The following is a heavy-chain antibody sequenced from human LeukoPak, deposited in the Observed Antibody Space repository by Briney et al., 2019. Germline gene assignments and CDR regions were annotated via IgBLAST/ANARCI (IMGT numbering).Heavy chain of an antibody. Sequence: KAGGSLRLSCAASGFTFSSYSMNWVRQAPGKGLEWVSSISSSSSYIYYADSVKGRFTISRDNAKNSLYLQMNSLRAEDTAVYYCARGLITGTTDGYFDYWGQGTLVTVSS. J-gene: IGHJ4*02. CDR1: GFTFSSYS. V-gene: IGHV3-21*01. CDR2: ISSSSSYI. D-gene: IGHD1-7*01. CDR3: ARGLITGTTDGYFDY.